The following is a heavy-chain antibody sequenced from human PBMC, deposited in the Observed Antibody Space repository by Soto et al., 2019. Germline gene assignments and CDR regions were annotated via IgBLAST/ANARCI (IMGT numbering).Heavy chain of an antibody. CDR1: GGTFSSYA. V-gene: IGHV1-69*06. CDR2: IIPIFGTA. D-gene: IGHD3-22*01. Sequence: SVKVSCKASGGTFSSYAISWVRQAPGQGLEWMGGIIPIFGTANYAQKFQGRVTITADKSTSKAYMELSSLRSEDTAVYYCARDPRYYYDSSGYYDDAFDIAG. CDR3: ARDPRYYYDSSGYYDDAFDI. J-gene: IGHJ3*02.